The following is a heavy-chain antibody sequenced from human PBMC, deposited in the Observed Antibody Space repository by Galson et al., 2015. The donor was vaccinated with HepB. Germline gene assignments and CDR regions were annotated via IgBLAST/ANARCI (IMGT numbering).Heavy chain of an antibody. J-gene: IGHJ6*02. CDR3: AREVGYSSGWYQGFNYGMDV. D-gene: IGHD6-19*01. CDR1: GDSVSSNSAA. CDR2: TYYRSKWYN. Sequence: CAISGDSVSSNSAAWNWIRQSPSRGLEWLGRTYYRSKWYNDYAVSVKSRMTINPDTSKNQFSLQLNSVTPEDKAVYYCAREVGYSSGWYQGFNYGMDVWGQGTTVTVSS. V-gene: IGHV6-1*01.